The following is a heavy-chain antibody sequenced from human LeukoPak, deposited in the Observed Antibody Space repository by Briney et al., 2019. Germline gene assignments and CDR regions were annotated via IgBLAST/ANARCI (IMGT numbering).Heavy chain of an antibody. Sequence: SETLSLTCAVYGGSFSGYYWGWIRQPPGKGLEWIGEINHSGSTNYNPSLKSRVTISVDTSKNQFSLKLSSVTAADTAVYYCASRSSWYDNFDYWGQGTLVTVSS. CDR2: INHSGST. D-gene: IGHD6-13*01. V-gene: IGHV4-34*01. J-gene: IGHJ4*02. CDR1: GGSFSGYY. CDR3: ASRSSWYDNFDY.